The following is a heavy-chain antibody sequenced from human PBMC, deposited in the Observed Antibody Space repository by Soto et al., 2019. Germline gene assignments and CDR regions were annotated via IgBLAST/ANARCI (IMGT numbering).Heavy chain of an antibody. CDR2: ISYSGGTT. V-gene: IGHV3-23*01. CDR3: ANPPHSTSSGYYYYYGLDV. J-gene: IGHJ6*02. D-gene: IGHD6-6*01. CDR1: GFTFSSYA. Sequence: HPGGSLRLSCAASGFTFSSYAMTWVRQAPGKGLEWVSAISYSGGTTYYAESVKGRFTISRDNSKNTLYLQMNSLRGEDTAVYYCANPPHSTSSGYYYYYGLDVWGQGTAVTVSS.